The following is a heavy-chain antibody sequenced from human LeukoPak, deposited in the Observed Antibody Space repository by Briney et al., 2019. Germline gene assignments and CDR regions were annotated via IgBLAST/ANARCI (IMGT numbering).Heavy chain of an antibody. D-gene: IGHD6-6*01. CDR3: ARDSGDDSSFYYYYYYMDV. V-gene: IGHV4-4*07. CDR1: GGSISSYC. Sequence: PSETLTLTCTVSGGSISSYCWSWIRQPAGKGLEWIGSIYTSGSTNYNPSLKSRVTMSVDTSKNQFSLKLSSVTAADTAVYYCARDSGDDSSFYYYYYYMDVWGKGTTVTVSS. CDR2: IYTSGST. J-gene: IGHJ6*03.